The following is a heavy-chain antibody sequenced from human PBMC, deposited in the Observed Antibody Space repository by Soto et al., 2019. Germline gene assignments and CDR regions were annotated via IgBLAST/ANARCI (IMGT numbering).Heavy chain of an antibody. J-gene: IGHJ6*01. V-gene: IGHV3-23*01. CDR3: AKDPXIPTLTIPRFYYYVMDV. CDR1: GFTFSSYA. CDR2: ISDSGGNT. Sequence: GVSLRLSCAASGFTFSSYAMSWVRQAPGKGLEWVSSISDSGGNTYYADSVKGRFTISRDNSKNTLYLQMNSLRAEDTAVYYCAKDPXIPTLTIPRFYYYVMDVWGQGTTVTVSS. D-gene: IGHD2-21*01.